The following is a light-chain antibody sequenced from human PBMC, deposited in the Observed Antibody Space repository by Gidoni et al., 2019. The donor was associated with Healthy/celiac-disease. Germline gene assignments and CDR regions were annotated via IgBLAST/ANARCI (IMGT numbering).Light chain of an antibody. CDR3: LLFYSGARPV. J-gene: IGLJ2*01. V-gene: IGLV7-46*01. CDR1: TGAATSGHS. Sequence: QPVVTQEPSLPVSPGGTVTLTCGSSTGAATSGHSPYWFQKKPGQAPRTLIYDTSNTHSWTPARFSGSLLGGKAALTLSGAQPEDEAEYYCLLFYSGARPVFGGGTKLTVL. CDR2: DTS.